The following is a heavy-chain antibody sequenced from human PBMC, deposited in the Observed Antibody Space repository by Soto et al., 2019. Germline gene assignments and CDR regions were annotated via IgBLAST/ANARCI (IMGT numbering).Heavy chain of an antibody. Sequence: EVQLVESGGGLVQPGGSLRLSCAASGLMFSDYHMDWVRQAPGKGLEWVGRIRRKANSYTTEYAASVKGRFTISRDDSKNSLYLQMNSLKSADTAVYYCAMLGAWSGGSRGMDVWGQGTTVTVSS. CDR1: GLMFSDYH. CDR3: AMLGAWSGGSRGMDV. V-gene: IGHV3-72*01. J-gene: IGHJ6*02. CDR2: IRRKANSYTT. D-gene: IGHD6-19*01.